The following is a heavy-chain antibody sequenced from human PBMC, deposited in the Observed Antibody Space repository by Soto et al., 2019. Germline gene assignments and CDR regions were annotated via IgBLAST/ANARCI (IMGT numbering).Heavy chain of an antibody. Sequence: TVSGGSISSSSYYWGWIRQPPGKGLEWIGSIYYSGSTYYNPSLKSRVTISVDTSKNQFSLKLSSVTAADTAVYYCARDIVVVVAATGPYNWFDPWGQGTLVTVST. V-gene: IGHV4-39*01. CDR3: ARDIVVVVAATGPYNWFDP. J-gene: IGHJ5*02. CDR2: IYYSGST. CDR1: GGSISSSSYY. D-gene: IGHD2-15*01.